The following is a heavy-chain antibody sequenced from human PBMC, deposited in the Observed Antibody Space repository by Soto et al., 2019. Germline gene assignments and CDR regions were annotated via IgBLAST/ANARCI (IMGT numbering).Heavy chain of an antibody. CDR3: ARSHYDFWSGYLYYYYYGMDV. Sequence: ASVKVSCKASGYTFTSYGISWVRQAPGQGLEWMGWISAYNGNTNYAQKLQGRVTMTTDTSTSTAYMELRSLRSDDTAVYYCARSHYDFWSGYLYYYYYGMDVWSQGTTVTVSS. CDR1: GYTFTSYG. J-gene: IGHJ6*02. CDR2: ISAYNGNT. V-gene: IGHV1-18*01. D-gene: IGHD3-3*01.